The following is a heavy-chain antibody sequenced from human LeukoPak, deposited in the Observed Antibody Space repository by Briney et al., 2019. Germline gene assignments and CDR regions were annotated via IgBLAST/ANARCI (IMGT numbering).Heavy chain of an antibody. V-gene: IGHV1-8*01. CDR3: ARGRGGVAKITYYFDY. Sequence: ASVKVSCKASGYTFTSYDINWVRQATGQGLEWMGGMNPNSGNTGYAQKFHGRVTMTRNTSIITAYMELSSLRSEDMAVYYCARGRGGVAKITYYFDYWGQGTLVTVSS. J-gene: IGHJ4*02. CDR2: MNPNSGNT. CDR1: GYTFTSYD. D-gene: IGHD5-12*01.